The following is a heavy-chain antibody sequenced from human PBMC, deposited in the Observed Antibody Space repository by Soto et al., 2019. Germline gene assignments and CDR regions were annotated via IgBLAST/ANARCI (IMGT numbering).Heavy chain of an antibody. J-gene: IGHJ4*02. CDR3: AKGSADGIPYYFDF. V-gene: IGHV3-23*01. Sequence: GGSLRLSCAASGFTFSDYYMSWIRQAPGKGLEWVSSISNSSGSTYYADSVKGRFTLSRDNSRNTLFLQMNSLRDDDTALYYCAKGSADGIPYYFDFWGQGTLVTVSS. CDR1: GFTFSDYY. D-gene: IGHD6-13*01. CDR2: ISNSSGST.